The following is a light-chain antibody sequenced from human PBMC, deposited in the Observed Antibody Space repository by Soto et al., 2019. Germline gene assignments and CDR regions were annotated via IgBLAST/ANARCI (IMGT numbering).Light chain of an antibody. CDR1: QSVTTY. CDR3: QQRSSWPRV. CDR2: DAS. V-gene: IGKV3-11*01. Sequence: EIVLTQSPATLSLSPGERATLSCRASQSVTTYLVWYQQKPGQAPRLLIYDASKRAIGIPDRFSGSGSGTDFTLTISSLEPEDFAVYSCQQRSSWPRVFGGGTKVEIK. J-gene: IGKJ4*01.